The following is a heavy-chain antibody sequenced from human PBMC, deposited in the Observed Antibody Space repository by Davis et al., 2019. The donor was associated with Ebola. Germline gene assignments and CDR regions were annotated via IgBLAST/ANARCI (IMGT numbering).Heavy chain of an antibody. J-gene: IGHJ4*02. V-gene: IGHV3-30*18. CDR3: VKSEYRELLPPYFDY. D-gene: IGHD1-26*01. Sequence: GESLKISCAASGFTFSNAWMNWVRQAPGKGLEWVAVISYDGSNKYYADSVKGRFTISRDNSKNTLYLQMSSLRAEDTAVYYCVKSEYRELLPPYFDYWGQGTLVTVSS. CDR1: GFTFSNAW. CDR2: ISYDGSNK.